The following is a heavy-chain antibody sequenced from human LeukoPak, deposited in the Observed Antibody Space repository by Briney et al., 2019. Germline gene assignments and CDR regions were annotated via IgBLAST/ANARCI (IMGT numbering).Heavy chain of an antibody. J-gene: IGHJ2*01. CDR2: MSYDGDDI. Sequence: PGGSLRLSCTTSGFTFESYGMHWVRQAPGKGLEWVAVMSYDGDDIYYAGSVKGRFSISRDNSKNTLYLQMNSLRAEDTAVYSCARDWGVKWLNWYFDLWGRGTLVTVSS. CDR3: ARDWGVKWLNWYFDL. V-gene: IGHV3-33*01. D-gene: IGHD5-12*01. CDR1: GFTFESYG.